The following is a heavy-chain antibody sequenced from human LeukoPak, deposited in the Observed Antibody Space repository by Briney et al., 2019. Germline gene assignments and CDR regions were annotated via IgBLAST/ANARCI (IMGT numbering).Heavy chain of an antibody. CDR1: GFTFSVCS. CDR3: ARDQFYAFDI. CDR2: NSSSSSTI. J-gene: IGHJ3*02. Sequence: GGSLRLSCAASGFTFSVCSMNWVRQAPGKGLEWVSYNSSSSSTIYYADSVKGRFTISRDNAKNSLYLQMNSLSDDDTAVFYCARDQFYAFDIWGQGTLVTVSS. V-gene: IGHV3-48*02. D-gene: IGHD3-3*01.